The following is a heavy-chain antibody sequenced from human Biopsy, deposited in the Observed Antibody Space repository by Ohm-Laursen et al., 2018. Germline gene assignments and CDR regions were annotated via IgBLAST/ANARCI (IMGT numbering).Heavy chain of an antibody. V-gene: IGHV3-23*01. Sequence: SLRLSCAASGLRFSMSAMSWVRQAPGNGLEWVSAIGGSGGGTYYADSLKCLFTISRDDSKKTVYLQMNSLRAEDRAVYYCARPMSRVVAYDMDVWGQGTTVTVSS. D-gene: IGHD2-15*01. CDR3: ARPMSRVVAYDMDV. CDR2: IGGSGGGT. J-gene: IGHJ6*02. CDR1: GLRFSMSA.